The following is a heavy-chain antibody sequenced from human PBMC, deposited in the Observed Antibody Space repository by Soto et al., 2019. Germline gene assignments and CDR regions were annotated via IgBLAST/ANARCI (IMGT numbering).Heavy chain of an antibody. D-gene: IGHD1-1*01. V-gene: IGHV3-30*18. CDR2: ISYDGSNK. CDR3: AKDGGDGYNYYYYYYGMDV. CDR1: GFTFSSYG. J-gene: IGHJ6*02. Sequence: GGSLRLSCAASGFTFSSYGMHWVRQVPGKGLEWVAVISYDGSNKYYADSVKGRFTISRDNSKNTLYLQMNSLRAEDTAVYYCAKDGGDGYNYYYYYYGMDVWGQGT.